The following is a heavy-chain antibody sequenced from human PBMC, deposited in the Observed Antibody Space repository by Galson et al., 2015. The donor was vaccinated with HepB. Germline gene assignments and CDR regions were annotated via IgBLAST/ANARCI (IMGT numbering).Heavy chain of an antibody. D-gene: IGHD5-12*01. J-gene: IGHJ4*02. CDR2: ISYDGSNK. Sequence: SLRLSCAASGFTFSSYAMHWVRQAPGKGLEWVAVISYDGSNKYYADSVRGRFTISRDNSKNTLYLQMNSLRAEDTAVYYCAREGTSGYDSFDYWGQGTLVTVSS. V-gene: IGHV3-30*04. CDR3: AREGTSGYDSFDY. CDR1: GFTFSSYA.